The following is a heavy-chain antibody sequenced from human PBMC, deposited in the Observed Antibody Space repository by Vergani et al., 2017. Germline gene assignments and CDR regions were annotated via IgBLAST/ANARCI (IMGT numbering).Heavy chain of an antibody. CDR2: VSTGTKSQ. Sequence: EVQLVESGGGLVKRGGSLRLSCVVSGFDFSSYIMNWVRQAPGKGLEWVSFVSTGTKSQSYAESVKGRFTISRDSAKNSLYLQMNSLRAEDTAVYYCARGITYYDFWSGYWWGYYYYMDVWGKGTTVTVSS. J-gene: IGHJ6*03. CDR1: GFDFSSYI. CDR3: ARGITYYDFWSGYWWGYYYYMDV. D-gene: IGHD3-3*01. V-gene: IGHV3-21*05.